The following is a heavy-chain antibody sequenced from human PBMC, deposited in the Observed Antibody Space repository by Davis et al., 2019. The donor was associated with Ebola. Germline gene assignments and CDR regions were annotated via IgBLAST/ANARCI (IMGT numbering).Heavy chain of an antibody. D-gene: IGHD1-20*01. J-gene: IGHJ5*02. Sequence: MPSETLSLTCTVSGGSISSGGYYWSWIRQPPGKGLEWIGSIYYTGSTYYNPSLRSRVTISVDTSKRQFFLKLSSVTAADMAVYYCANNWPTLHSACRSWGQGTLVTVSS. CDR2: IYYTGST. CDR3: ANNWPTLHSACRS. V-gene: IGHV4-39*01. CDR1: GGSISSGGYY.